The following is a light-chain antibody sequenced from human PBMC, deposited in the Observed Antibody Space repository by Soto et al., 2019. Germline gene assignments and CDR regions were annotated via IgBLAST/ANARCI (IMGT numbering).Light chain of an antibody. V-gene: IGKV1-6*01. J-gene: IGKJ4*01. CDR3: LQDYTYPRT. CDR1: QGVRTD. Sequence: AIQLTQSPSSLSASVGDRVTITCRASQGVRTDLGWYQQQPGKAPRLLIYSASSLQTGVPSRFSDDGSGTDFTLTIDSLQPEDFATYYCLQDYTYPRTFGGGTRVEIK. CDR2: SAS.